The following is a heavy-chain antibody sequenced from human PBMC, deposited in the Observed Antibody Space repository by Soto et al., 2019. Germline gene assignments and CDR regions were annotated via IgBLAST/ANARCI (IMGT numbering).Heavy chain of an antibody. J-gene: IGHJ6*02. CDR3: ARGAGWIQFVEGYHYGLDV. CDR2: INHSGST. Sequence: QVQLRQGGARLLKPSETLSLTCAVSGGSFSGYYWTWVRQPPGKGLEWIGEINHSGSTSSSPSLRSGVTMSVDTSKNRFSLNLNFVTAADTAVYFCARGAGWIQFVEGYHYGLDVWGQGTTVTVSS. D-gene: IGHD5-18*01. CDR1: GGSFSGYY. V-gene: IGHV4-34*01.